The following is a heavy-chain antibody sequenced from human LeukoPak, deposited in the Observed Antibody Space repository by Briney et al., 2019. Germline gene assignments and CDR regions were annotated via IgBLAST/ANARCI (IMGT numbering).Heavy chain of an antibody. CDR3: ARAYYDILTGGIAMYYYGMDV. V-gene: IGHV4-39*07. CDR2: IYYSGST. CDR1: GGSFSSYY. J-gene: IGHJ6*02. Sequence: SETLSLTCAVYGGSFSSYYWGWIRQPPGKGLEWIGSIYYSGSTYYNPSLKSRVTISVDTSKNQFSLKLSSVTAADTAVYYCARAYYDILTGGIAMYYYGMDVWGQGTTVTVSS. D-gene: IGHD3-9*01.